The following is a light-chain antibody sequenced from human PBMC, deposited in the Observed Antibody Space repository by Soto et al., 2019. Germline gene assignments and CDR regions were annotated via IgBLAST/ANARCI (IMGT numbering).Light chain of an antibody. CDR1: SSDVGGYNY. Sequence: QSALTQPRSVSGSPGQTVTISCTGTSSDVGGYNYVTWYQQHPGRAHNVMIYDVKTRPSGVPDRFSGSKSGNTASLTISELQAEDEAYYYGSSYAGSYTFVFGTGTKVTVL. J-gene: IGLJ1*01. CDR2: DVK. CDR3: SSYAGSYTFV. V-gene: IGLV2-11*01.